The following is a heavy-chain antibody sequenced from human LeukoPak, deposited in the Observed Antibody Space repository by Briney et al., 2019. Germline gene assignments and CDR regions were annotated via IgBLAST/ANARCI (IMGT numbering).Heavy chain of an antibody. J-gene: IGHJ4*02. CDR2: IYHSGST. D-gene: IGHD5-18*01. Sequence: SETLSLTCAVSGGSISSSNWWSWVRQPPGRGLEWIGEIYHSGSTNYNPSLKSRVTISVDTSKNQFSLKLSSETAADTAVYYCASGYEYFDYWGQGTLVTVSS. CDR3: ASGYEYFDY. V-gene: IGHV4-4*02. CDR1: GGSISSSNW.